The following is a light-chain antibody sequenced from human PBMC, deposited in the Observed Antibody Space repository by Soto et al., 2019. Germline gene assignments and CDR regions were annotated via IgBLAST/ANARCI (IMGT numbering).Light chain of an antibody. CDR2: EVS. Sequence: SALTQPASVSGSPGQSITISCTGTSSDVGSYNLVSWYQHHPGKAPKLMIYEVSKRPSGVSNRFSGSKSGNTASLTISGLQAEDDAYYYCCSYAGSSTFPYVFGTGTKSPS. J-gene: IGLJ1*01. V-gene: IGLV2-23*02. CDR3: CSYAGSSTFPYV. CDR1: SSDVGSYNL.